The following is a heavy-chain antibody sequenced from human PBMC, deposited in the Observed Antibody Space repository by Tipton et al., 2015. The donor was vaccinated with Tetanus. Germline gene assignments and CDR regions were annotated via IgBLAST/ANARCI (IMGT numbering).Heavy chain of an antibody. V-gene: IGHV4-34*01. D-gene: IGHD4-17*01. J-gene: IGHJ3*02. CDR2: INHSGST. CDR1: GGSFSGYY. Sequence: TLSLTCAVYGGSFSGYYWSWIRQPPGKGLEWIGEINHSGSTNYNPSLKSRVTISVDTSKNQFSLKLSSVTAADTAVYYCARETVTSTGVDAFDIWGQGTMVTVSS. CDR3: ARETVTSTGVDAFDI.